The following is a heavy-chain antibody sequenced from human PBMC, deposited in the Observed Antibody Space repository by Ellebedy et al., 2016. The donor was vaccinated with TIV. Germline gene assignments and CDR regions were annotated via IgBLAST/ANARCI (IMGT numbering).Heavy chain of an antibody. V-gene: IGHV3-7*01. CDR1: GFTFSSYS. J-gene: IGHJ4*02. CDR3: ARVYDSIDY. Sequence: GESLKISCAASGFTFSSYSMSWVRQAPGKGLEWVANIKQDGSEKYYVDSVKGRFTISRDNAKNSLYLQMNSVRAEDTAVYYCARVYDSIDYWGQGTLVTVSS. D-gene: IGHD3-22*01. CDR2: IKQDGSEK.